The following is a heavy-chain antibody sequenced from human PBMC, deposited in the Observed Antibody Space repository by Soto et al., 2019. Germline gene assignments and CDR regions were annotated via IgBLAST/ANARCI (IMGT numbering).Heavy chain of an antibody. V-gene: IGHV4-31*03. CDR1: GGSISSGGYY. CDR3: ARASRRGYSGDLLGVVGYYFDY. J-gene: IGHJ4*02. CDR2: IYYSGST. D-gene: IGHD5-12*01. Sequence: QVQLQESGPGLVKPSQTMSLTCTVSGGSISSGGYYWSWIRQHPGKGLEWIGYIYYSGSTYYNPSLKSRDTLSVDTSKNQFSLKLSSVTAADTAVYYCARASRRGYSGDLLGVVGYYFDYWGQGTLVTVSS.